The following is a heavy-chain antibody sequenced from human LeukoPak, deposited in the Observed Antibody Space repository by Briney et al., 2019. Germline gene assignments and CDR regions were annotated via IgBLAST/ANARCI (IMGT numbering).Heavy chain of an antibody. CDR2: IYYSGST. J-gene: IGHJ4*02. CDR3: ARRAGEYTYGEFDY. V-gene: IGHV4-59*08. Sequence: SETLSLTCTVSGGSISSYYWSWIRQPPGKGLEWIGYIYYSGSTNYNPSLRSRVTISLDTSKNQFSLKLSSVTAADTAVYYCARRAGEYTYGEFDYWGQGTLVTASS. D-gene: IGHD5-18*01. CDR1: GGSISSYY.